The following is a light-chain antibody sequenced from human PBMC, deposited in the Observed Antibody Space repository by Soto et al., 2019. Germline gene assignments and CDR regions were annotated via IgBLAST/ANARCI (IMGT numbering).Light chain of an antibody. CDR3: CSYAGSSTLV. V-gene: IGLV2-23*01. Sequence: QSVLPQPAYVSGSPGQSITISCTGTSSDVGSYKFVSWYQHHPGKAPKLMIYEGSKRPSGISSRFSGSKSGNTASLTISGLQAEDEADYYCCSYAGSSTLVFGGGTKVTVL. CDR1: SSDVGSYKF. CDR2: EGS. J-gene: IGLJ2*01.